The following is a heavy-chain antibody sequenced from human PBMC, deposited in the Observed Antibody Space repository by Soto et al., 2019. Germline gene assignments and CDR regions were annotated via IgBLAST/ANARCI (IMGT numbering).Heavy chain of an antibody. D-gene: IGHD3-22*01. CDR3: AKDDSSGQLDY. CDR2: ISGSGGST. V-gene: IGHV3-23*01. Sequence: GWSLRLSCAASGFTFSSYPMSWVRQAPGKGLEWVSAISGSGGSTYYADSVKGRFTISRDNSKKTLYLQMNNLRAEDTAVYYYAKDDSSGQLDYWGQGTLVTVSS. J-gene: IGHJ4*02. CDR1: GFTFSSYP.